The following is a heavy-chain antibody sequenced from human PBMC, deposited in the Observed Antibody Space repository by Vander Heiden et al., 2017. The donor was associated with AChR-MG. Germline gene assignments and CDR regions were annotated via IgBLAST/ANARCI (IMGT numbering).Heavy chain of an antibody. CDR2: ISHTGST. CDR1: DESFSDNF. Sequence: QVQLQQWGAGLLKPSETLSLTCAVYDESFSDNFWSWIRQPPGKGLEWIGEISHTGSTNYNPSLKSRVTISLDTSNNRLSLKLSSVTAADTAVYYCARGDYGARYGYWGQGTLVSVSS. CDR3: ARGDYGARYGY. D-gene: IGHD4-17*01. J-gene: IGHJ4*02. V-gene: IGHV4-34*01.